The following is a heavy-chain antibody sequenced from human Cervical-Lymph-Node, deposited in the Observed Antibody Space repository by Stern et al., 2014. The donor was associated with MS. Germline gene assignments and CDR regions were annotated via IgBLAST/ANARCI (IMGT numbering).Heavy chain of an antibody. V-gene: IGHV2-26*01. D-gene: IGHD5-18*01. CDR1: GFSLSHARMG. Sequence: QVPLQESGPVLVKPTETLTLTCSVSGFSLSHARMGVSWIRQPPGKPLEWLAHIFSNDEKFYSTSLKSRLTISRDTSKSQLVLTMTNMDPVDTATYYCARIEDNYGHMGEFDYGGQGTLVTVAS. CDR3: ARIEDNYGHMGEFDY. J-gene: IGHJ4*02. CDR2: IFSNDEK.